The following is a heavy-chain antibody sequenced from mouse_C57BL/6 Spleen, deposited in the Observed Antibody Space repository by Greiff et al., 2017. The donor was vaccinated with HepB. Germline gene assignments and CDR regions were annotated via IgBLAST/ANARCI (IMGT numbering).Heavy chain of an antibody. CDR1: GYTFTSYW. D-gene: IGHD1-1*01. J-gene: IGHJ2*01. Sequence: QVQLQQPGAELVMPGASVKLSCKASGYTFTSYWMHWVKQRPGQGLEWIGEIAPSDSYTNYNQKFKGKSTLTVDKSSSTAYMQLSSLTSEDSAVYYCARRDYYGSSPYYWGQGTTLTVSS. CDR3: ARRDYYGSSPYY. CDR2: IAPSDSYT. V-gene: IGHV1-69*01.